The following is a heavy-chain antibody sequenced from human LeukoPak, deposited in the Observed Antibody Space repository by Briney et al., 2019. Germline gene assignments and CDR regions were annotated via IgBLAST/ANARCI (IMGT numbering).Heavy chain of an antibody. CDR1: GGSISSYY. J-gene: IGHJ4*02. Sequence: SETLSLTCTVSGGSISSYYWSWIRQPAGKGLEWIGRIYTSGSTNYNPSLKSRVTMSVDTSKNQFSLKLSSVTAADTAVYYCARGYCSSTSCYLFDYWGQGTLVTVSS. V-gene: IGHV4-4*07. D-gene: IGHD2-2*01. CDR2: IYTSGST. CDR3: ARGYCSSTSCYLFDY.